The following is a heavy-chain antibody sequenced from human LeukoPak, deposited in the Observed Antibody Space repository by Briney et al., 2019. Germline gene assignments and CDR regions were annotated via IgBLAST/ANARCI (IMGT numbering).Heavy chain of an antibody. Sequence: PGGSLRLSCAASGFTVSSNYMSWVRQAPGKGLEWVSVIYSGGSTYYADSVKGRFTISRDNSKNTLYLQMNSLRAEDTAVYYCARLGSTLYYYYTDVWGKGTTVTVSS. D-gene: IGHD1-26*01. V-gene: IGHV3-66*02. CDR2: IYSGGST. CDR3: ARLGSTLYYYYTDV. CDR1: GFTVSSNY. J-gene: IGHJ6*03.